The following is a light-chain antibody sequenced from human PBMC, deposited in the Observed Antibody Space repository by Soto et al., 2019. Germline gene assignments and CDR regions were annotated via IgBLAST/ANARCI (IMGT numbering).Light chain of an antibody. CDR1: QSINSW. CDR2: KAS. CDR3: QQYNSYPYT. Sequence: DIQMTQSPSTLSASVGDRVTITCRASQSINSWLAWYQQKPGKAPTLLIYKASSLRSGVPSRFSGSGSGTEFSLTISSLHPDDFATYYCQQYNSYPYTFGQGTNLEIK. J-gene: IGKJ2*01. V-gene: IGKV1-5*03.